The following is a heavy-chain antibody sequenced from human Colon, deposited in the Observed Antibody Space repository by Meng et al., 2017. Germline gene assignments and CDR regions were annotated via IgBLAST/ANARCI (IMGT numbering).Heavy chain of an antibody. D-gene: IGHD4-23*01. CDR3: ARHGGYYQDY. V-gene: IGHV4-4*02. Sequence: QVQLLEAGPGLVKPSGTLPLTCAVSGGSITTNSYWSWVRQSPEKGLEWIGQIDHRGDPYYNPSLKSRVTMSVDRSKSQVSLQLTSVTAADTAVYYCARHGGYYQDYWGQGTLVTVSS. CDR1: GGSITTNSY. J-gene: IGHJ4*02. CDR2: IDHRGDP.